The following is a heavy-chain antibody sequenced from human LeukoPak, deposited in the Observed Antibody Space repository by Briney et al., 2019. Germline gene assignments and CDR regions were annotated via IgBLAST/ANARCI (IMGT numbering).Heavy chain of an antibody. CDR2: ISSSTTTT. J-gene: IGHJ6*03. Sequence: GGSLRLSCAASGFTFSSYSMNWVRQAPGKGLEWISFISSSTTTTYYADSVKGRFTISRDNAKNLLFLQMNNLRADDSAVYYCARDHRYYYYYMDVWGKGTTVTVSS. V-gene: IGHV3-48*04. CDR3: ARDHRYYYYYMDV. CDR1: GFTFSSYS.